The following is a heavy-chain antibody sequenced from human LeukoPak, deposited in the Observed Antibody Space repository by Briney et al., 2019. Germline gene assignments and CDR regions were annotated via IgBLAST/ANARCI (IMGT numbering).Heavy chain of an antibody. CDR3: ATNAAGYQLPGY. CDR1: GYTLTELS. Sequence: ASVKVSCKVSGYTLTELSMHWVRQAPGKGLEWMGGFDPEDGETIYAQKFQGRVTMAEDTSTDTAYMELSSLRSEDTAVYYCATNAAGYQLPGYWGQGTLVTVSS. D-gene: IGHD2-2*01. J-gene: IGHJ4*02. CDR2: FDPEDGET. V-gene: IGHV1-24*01.